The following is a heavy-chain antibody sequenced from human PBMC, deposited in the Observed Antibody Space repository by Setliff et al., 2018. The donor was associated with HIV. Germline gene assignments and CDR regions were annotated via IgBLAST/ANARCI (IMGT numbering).Heavy chain of an antibody. Sequence: PSETLSLTCTVSGVSITTGFFYWTWIRQPAGKGLEWIGHVYTSGNTYYNPSLNSRVSISADTPRNQFSLKLNSVTASDTAVYFCARGRSSGGWLEGSYFDPWGLGTLVTVSS. CDR1: GVSITTGFFY. D-gene: IGHD3-10*01. J-gene: IGHJ5*02. CDR2: VYTSGNT. V-gene: IGHV4-61*09. CDR3: ARGRSSGGWLEGSYFDP.